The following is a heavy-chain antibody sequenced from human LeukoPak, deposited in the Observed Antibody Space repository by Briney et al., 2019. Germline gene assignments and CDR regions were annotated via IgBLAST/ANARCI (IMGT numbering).Heavy chain of an antibody. Sequence: GGSLRLSCAASGFTFSSDWMHWVRQAPGKGLVWVSRIKGDGSSTRYADSVKGRFTISRDNAKNTLYLQMNSLRAEDTAVYYCARDLGSGSYYNNWGQGTLVTVSS. CDR2: IKGDGSST. CDR3: ARDLGSGSYYNN. CDR1: GFTFSSDW. V-gene: IGHV3-74*01. J-gene: IGHJ4*02. D-gene: IGHD3-10*01.